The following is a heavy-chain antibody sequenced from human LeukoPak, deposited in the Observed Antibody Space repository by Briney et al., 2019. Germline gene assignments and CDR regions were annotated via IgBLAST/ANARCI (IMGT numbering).Heavy chain of an antibody. Sequence: GESLKISCTGSGYSVTNYSIGWVRQMPGKGLEWMGIIYPGDSDTIYSPSFQGQVTISADKSISTAYLQWSSLKASDTAIYYCARRAEAAAGDYWGQGTLVTVSS. V-gene: IGHV5-51*01. CDR1: GYSVTNYS. J-gene: IGHJ4*02. CDR3: ARRAEAAAGDY. D-gene: IGHD6-13*01. CDR2: IYPGDSDT.